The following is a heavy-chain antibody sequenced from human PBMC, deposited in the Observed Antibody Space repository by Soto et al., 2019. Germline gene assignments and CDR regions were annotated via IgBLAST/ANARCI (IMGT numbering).Heavy chain of an antibody. CDR1: GFTFSSYG. D-gene: IGHD6-13*01. CDR2: ISYDGSNK. CDR3: AKVVIAAAGMIRWEGYYYYYGMDV. V-gene: IGHV3-30*18. J-gene: IGHJ6*02. Sequence: PGGSLRLSCAASGFTFSSYGMHWVRQAPGKGLEWVAVISYDGSNKYYADSVKGRFTISRDNSKNTLYLQMNSLRAEDTAVYYCAKVVIAAAGMIRWEGYYYYYGMDVWGQGTTVTVS.